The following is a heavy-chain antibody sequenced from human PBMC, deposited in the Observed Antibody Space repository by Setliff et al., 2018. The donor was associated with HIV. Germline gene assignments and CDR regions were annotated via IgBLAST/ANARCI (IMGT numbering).Heavy chain of an antibody. CDR2: ISHSGTT. J-gene: IGHJ2*01. CDR1: GGSFSDYS. V-gene: IGHV4-34*01. Sequence: PSETLSLTCAVYGGSFSDYSWSWVRQSPTKGLQWIGEISHSGTTKYNPSLKSLFAMSADTSKSEFSLKMTSVTAADTAVYYCARVGRDRLVASGLYFDLWGRGTLVTVSS. D-gene: IGHD6-19*01. CDR3: ARVGRDRLVASGLYFDL.